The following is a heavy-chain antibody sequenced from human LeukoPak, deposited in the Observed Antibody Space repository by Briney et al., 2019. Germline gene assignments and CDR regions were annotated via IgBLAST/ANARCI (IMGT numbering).Heavy chain of an antibody. Sequence: SVKVSCKASGGTFSSYTISWVRQAPGQGLEWVGRIIPILGIANYAQKFQGRVTITADKSTSTAYVELSSLRSEDTAVYYCARDGWGLSDGYNSDYWGQGTLVTVSS. V-gene: IGHV1-69*04. CDR3: ARDGWGLSDGYNSDY. D-gene: IGHD5-24*01. CDR1: GGTFSSYT. J-gene: IGHJ4*02. CDR2: IIPILGIA.